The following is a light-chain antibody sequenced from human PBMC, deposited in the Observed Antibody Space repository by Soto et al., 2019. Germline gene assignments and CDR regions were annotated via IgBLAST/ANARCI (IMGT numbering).Light chain of an antibody. CDR1: QDISNY. Sequence: DIQMTQSPSSLSASVGDRVTITCQASQDISNYLNWYQQKPGKAPKLLIYDASNLETGVPSRFSGSGSGTDFTFTISRLQPEYIATYYCQHYDNLPLTFGGGTKVEIK. V-gene: IGKV1-33*01. CDR3: QHYDNLPLT. CDR2: DAS. J-gene: IGKJ4*01.